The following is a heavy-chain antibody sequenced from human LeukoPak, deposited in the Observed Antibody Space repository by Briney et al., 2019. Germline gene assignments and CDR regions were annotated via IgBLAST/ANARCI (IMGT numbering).Heavy chain of an antibody. V-gene: IGHV1-58*02. CDR3: ARTKDYGDSSYSFYGLDV. J-gene: IGHJ6*02. CDR2: IVVGSGNT. D-gene: IGHD4-17*01. CDR1: GFTFTTSA. Sequence: SVKVSCKASGFTFTTSAMQWVRQARGQRLEWIGWIVVGSGNTNYAQKFQGRVTITADKSTSTAYMELSSLTSEDTAVYYCARTKDYGDSSYSFYGLDVWGQGTTVTVSS.